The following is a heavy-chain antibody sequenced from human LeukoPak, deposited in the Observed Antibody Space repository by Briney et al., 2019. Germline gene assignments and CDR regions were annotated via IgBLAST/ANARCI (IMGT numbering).Heavy chain of an antibody. Sequence: SETLSLTCAVSGGSISSSNWWSWVRQPPGKGLEWIGEIYHSGSTYYNPSLKSRVTISVDTSKNQFSLKLSSVTAADTAVYYCARMTTVTKAYFDYWGQETLVTVSS. CDR3: ARMTTVTKAYFDY. V-gene: IGHV4-4*02. CDR1: GGSISSSNW. D-gene: IGHD4-17*01. J-gene: IGHJ4*02. CDR2: IYHSGST.